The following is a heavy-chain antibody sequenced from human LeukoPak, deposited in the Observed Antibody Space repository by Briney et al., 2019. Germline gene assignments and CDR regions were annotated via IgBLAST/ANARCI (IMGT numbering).Heavy chain of an antibody. D-gene: IGHD6-13*01. V-gene: IGHV1-8*03. CDR2: MNPNSGNT. CDR1: GYTFTSYD. J-gene: IGHJ6*03. Sequence: ASVKVSCKASGYTFTSYDINWVRQATGQGLEWMGWMNPNSGNTGYAQKFQGRVTITRNTSISTAYMELSSLRSEDTAVYYCARVSSWPYYYYYYMDVWGKGTTVTVSS. CDR3: ARVSSWPYYYYYYMDV.